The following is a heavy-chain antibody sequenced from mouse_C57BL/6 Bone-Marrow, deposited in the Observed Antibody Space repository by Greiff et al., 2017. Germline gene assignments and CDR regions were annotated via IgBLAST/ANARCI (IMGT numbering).Heavy chain of an antibody. J-gene: IGHJ2*01. CDR2: IDPSDSYT. D-gene: IGHD1-1*01. CDR1: GYTFTSYW. CDR3: ARRDYGRNY. Sequence: VKQSCKASGYTFTSYWMQWVKQRPGQGLEWIGEIDPSDSYTNYNQKFKGKATLTVDTSSSTAYMQLSSLTSEDSAVYYCARRDYGRNYWGQGTTLTVSS. V-gene: IGHV1-50*01.